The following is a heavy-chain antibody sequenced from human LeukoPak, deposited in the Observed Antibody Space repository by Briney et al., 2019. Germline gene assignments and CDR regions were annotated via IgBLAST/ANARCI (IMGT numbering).Heavy chain of an antibody. J-gene: IGHJ6*03. Sequence: GGSLRLSCAASGFTFRNNWMSWVRQAPGKGLEWVANIKQDGSDKNYVDSVKGRFTISRDNAKNSLYLQMNRLRAEDTAVYYCARDPIAAPNYYYYMGVWGKGTTATISS. CDR2: IKQDGSDK. D-gene: IGHD6-13*01. CDR1: GFTFRNNW. CDR3: ARDPIAAPNYYYYMGV. V-gene: IGHV3-7*01.